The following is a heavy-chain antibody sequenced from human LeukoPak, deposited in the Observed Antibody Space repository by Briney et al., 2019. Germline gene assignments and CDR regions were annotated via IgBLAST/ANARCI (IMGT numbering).Heavy chain of an antibody. J-gene: IGHJ6*03. Sequence: GGSLRLSFAASGFTFSGSAMHWVRQASGKGLEWVGRIRSKANSYATAYAASVKGRFSISRDDSKNTAYLQMNSLKTEDTAVYYCTTLGIVVVPAAMVSDYYYMDVWGKGTTVTISS. V-gene: IGHV3-73*01. D-gene: IGHD2-2*01. CDR1: GFTFSGSA. CDR2: IRSKANSYAT. CDR3: TTLGIVVVPAAMVSDYYYMDV.